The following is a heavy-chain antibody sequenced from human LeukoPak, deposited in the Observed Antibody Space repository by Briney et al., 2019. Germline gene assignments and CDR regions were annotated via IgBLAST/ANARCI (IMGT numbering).Heavy chain of an antibody. V-gene: IGHV3-30*18. J-gene: IGHJ4*02. CDR3: AKDVGR. Sequence: AGGSLRLSCAASGFTFSSYGMHWVRQAPGKGLEWVAVISYDGSNKYYADSVKGRFTISRDNSKNTLYLQMNSLRAEDTAVYYCAKDVGRWGQGTLVTVSS. CDR2: ISYDGSNK. CDR1: GFTFSSYG.